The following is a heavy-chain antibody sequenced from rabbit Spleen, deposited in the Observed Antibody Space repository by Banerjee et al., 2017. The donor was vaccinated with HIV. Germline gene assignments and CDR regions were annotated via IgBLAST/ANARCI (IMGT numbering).Heavy chain of an antibody. CDR3: ARDTSSSFSSCGMDL. D-gene: IGHD1-1*01. Sequence: QSLEESGGDLVKPGASLALTCTASGFSFTNHYYMCWVRQAPGKGLEWIACIELGSSGFTYFASWARGRFTISKTASTTVTLQMTSLTAADTDTYFCARDTSSSFSSCGMDLWGQGTLVTVS. J-gene: IGHJ6*01. CDR2: IELGSSGFT. V-gene: IGHV1S40*01. CDR1: GFSFTNHYY.